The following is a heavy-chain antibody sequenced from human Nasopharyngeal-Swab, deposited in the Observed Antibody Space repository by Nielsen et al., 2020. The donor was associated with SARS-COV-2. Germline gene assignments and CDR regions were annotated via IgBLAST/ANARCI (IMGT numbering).Heavy chain of an antibody. CDR2: IYYSGST. CDR3: ARDTTVTSYYYYGMDV. Sequence: GSLTLSCTVSGGSISSYYWSWIRQLPGKGLEWIGYIYYSGSTNYNPSLKSRVTISVDTSKTQFSLKLSSVTAADTAVYYCARDTTVTSYYYYGMDVWGQGTTVTVSS. J-gene: IGHJ6*02. D-gene: IGHD4-11*01. CDR1: GGSISSYY. V-gene: IGHV4-59*01.